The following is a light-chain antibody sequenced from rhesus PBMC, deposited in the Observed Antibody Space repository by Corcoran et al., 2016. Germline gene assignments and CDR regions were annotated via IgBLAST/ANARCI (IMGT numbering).Light chain of an antibody. J-gene: IGKJ1*01. CDR2: GAS. Sequence: ETVVTQSPATLSLSPGERATLFCRASQSVGNYLAWYQQKPGPAPRPLIDGASSRATGNPDRFSGSGSGTDFTLTISSLEPEDVGVYYCQQSNNFWTFGQGTKVEIK. CDR1: QSVGNY. V-gene: IGKV3-24*04. CDR3: QQSNNFWT.